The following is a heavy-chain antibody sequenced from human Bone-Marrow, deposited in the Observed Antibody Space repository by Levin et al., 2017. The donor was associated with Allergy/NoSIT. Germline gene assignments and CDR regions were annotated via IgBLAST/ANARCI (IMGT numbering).Heavy chain of an antibody. J-gene: IGHJ5*02. CDR2: ISSTSTHI. D-gene: IGHD3-16*01. V-gene: IGHV3-21*01. CDR3: ASSVEIVMIMTPFVGWLDP. Sequence: GGSLRLSCAASGFTLSSYTMNWVRQAPGQGLEWVSSISSTSTHIYYADSVKGRFTVSRDNAKNSLYLQMNSLRAEDTAVYYCASSVEIVMIMTPFVGWLDPWGQGTLVTVSS. CDR1: GFTLSSYT.